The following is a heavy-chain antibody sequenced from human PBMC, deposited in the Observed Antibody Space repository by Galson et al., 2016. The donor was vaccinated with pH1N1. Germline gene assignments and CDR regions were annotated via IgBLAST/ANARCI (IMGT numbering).Heavy chain of an antibody. CDR2: ISRSGSTK. D-gene: IGHD6-19*01. V-gene: IGHV3-48*03. CDR3: AGPAEQQWLVILPFGY. J-gene: IGHJ4*02. CDR1: GFAFSSYE. Sequence: SLRLSCAASGFAFSSYEMNWVRQAPGKGLEWVSHISRSGSTKHYADSVKGRFTVSRDNAKNSLYLQVNSLRAEDTAVYYCAGPAEQQWLVILPFGYWGQGILVTVSS.